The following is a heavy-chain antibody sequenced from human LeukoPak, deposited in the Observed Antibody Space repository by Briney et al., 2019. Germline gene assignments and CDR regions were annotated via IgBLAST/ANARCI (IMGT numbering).Heavy chain of an antibody. CDR1: GFTFSSYA. D-gene: IGHD3-3*01. Sequence: GGSLRLSCAAPGFTFSSYAMSGVRQAPGKGLEWVSAISGSGGRTDYAASFKGTFRISRDNSKHTLYLQMNSLRAEDTAVYYCAKLVLRFLEWLPIDAFDIWGQGTMVTVSS. V-gene: IGHV3-23*01. CDR3: AKLVLRFLEWLPIDAFDI. J-gene: IGHJ3*02. CDR2: ISGSGGRT.